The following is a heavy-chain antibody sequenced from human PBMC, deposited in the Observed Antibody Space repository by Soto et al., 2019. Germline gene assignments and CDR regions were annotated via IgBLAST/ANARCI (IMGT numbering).Heavy chain of an antibody. CDR1: GFTVSSNY. Sequence: GSLRLSCAASGFTVSSNYMSWVRQAPGKGLEWVSVIYSGGSTYYADSVKGRFTISRDNSKNTLYLQMNSLRAEDTAVYYCAREMYSSSWYGMDVWGQGTTVTVSS. D-gene: IGHD6-13*01. V-gene: IGHV3-53*01. J-gene: IGHJ6*02. CDR3: AREMYSSSWYGMDV. CDR2: IYSGGST.